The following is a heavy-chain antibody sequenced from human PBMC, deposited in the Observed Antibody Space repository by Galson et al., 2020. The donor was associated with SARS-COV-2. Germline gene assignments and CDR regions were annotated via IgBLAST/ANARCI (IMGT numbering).Heavy chain of an antibody. CDR1: GYTLTELS. Sequence: ASVKVSCKVSGYTLTELSMHWVRQAPGKGLEWMGGFDPEDGETIYAQKFQGRVTMTEDTSTDTAYMELSSLRSEDTAVYYCAKDRGYHSGIDAFDIWGQGTVVTVSS. J-gene: IGHJ3*02. D-gene: IGHD3-22*01. CDR2: FDPEDGET. V-gene: IGHV1-24*01. CDR3: AKDRGYHSGIDAFDI.